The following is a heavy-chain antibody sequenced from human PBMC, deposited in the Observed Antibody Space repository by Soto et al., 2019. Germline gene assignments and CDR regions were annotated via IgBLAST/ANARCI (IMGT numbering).Heavy chain of an antibody. V-gene: IGHV4-59*08. CDR3: ARGQIAAAGNNWFDP. CDR1: GGSISSYY. D-gene: IGHD6-13*01. J-gene: IGHJ5*02. CDR2: IYYSGST. Sequence: SETLSLTCTVSGGSISSYYWSWIRQPPGRGLEWIGYIYYSGSTNYNPSLKSRVTISVDTSKNQFSLKLSSVTAADMAVYYCARGQIAAAGNNWFDPWGQGTLVTVSS.